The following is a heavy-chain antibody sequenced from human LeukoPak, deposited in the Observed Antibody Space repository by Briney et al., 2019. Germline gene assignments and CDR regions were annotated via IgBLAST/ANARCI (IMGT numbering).Heavy chain of an antibody. V-gene: IGHV1-69*13. D-gene: IGHD5-18*01. J-gene: IGHJ4*02. CDR2: IIPIFGTA. CDR3: ARDVGGYSYGSRSDLDY. CDR1: GGTFSSYA. Sequence: GASVKVSCKASGGTFSSYAISWVRHAPGQGLEWMGGIIPIFGTANYAQKFQGRVTITADESTSTAYMELSSLRSEDTAVYYCARDVGGYSYGSRSDLDYWGQGTLVTVSS.